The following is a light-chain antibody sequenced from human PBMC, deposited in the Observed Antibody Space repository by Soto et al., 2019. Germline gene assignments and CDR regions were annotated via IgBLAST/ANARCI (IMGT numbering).Light chain of an antibody. CDR3: RNYYTAPEA. CDR2: ATS. CDR1: QGISNY. V-gene: IGKV1-27*01. Sequence: DIQMTQSPSSLSASIGDRVTITCRASQGISNYLAWYQQRPGELPNLLIYATSTLPSGVPSRFSGSGSGTDSTLTISSLQPEDVATYYCRNYYTAPEAFGQGTKVEIK. J-gene: IGKJ1*01.